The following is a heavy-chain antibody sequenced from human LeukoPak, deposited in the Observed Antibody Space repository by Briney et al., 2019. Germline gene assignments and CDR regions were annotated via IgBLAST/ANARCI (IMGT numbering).Heavy chain of an antibody. J-gene: IGHJ6*02. V-gene: IGHV3-74*01. CDR3: ARRGPFGQLWYYGMDV. CDR1: GFTFSSYW. D-gene: IGHD5-18*01. CDR2: INSDGSST. Sequence: GGSLRLSCAASGFTFSSYWMHWVRQAPGKGLVWVSRINSDGSSTSYADSVKGRFTISRDNAKNTLYLQMNGLRAEDTAVYYCARRGPFGQLWYYGMDVWGQGTTVTVSS.